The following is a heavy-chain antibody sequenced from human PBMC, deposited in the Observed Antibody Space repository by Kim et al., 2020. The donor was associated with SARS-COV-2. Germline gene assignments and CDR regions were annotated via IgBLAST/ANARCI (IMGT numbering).Heavy chain of an antibody. CDR3: ARGNDIWAWYLQR. CDR2: IHYTGST. CDR1: GDSISNYY. J-gene: IGHJ1*01. V-gene: IGHV4-59*01. D-gene: IGHD1-1*01. Sequence: SETLSLTCTVSGDSISNYYWSWLRQPPGKGLEWIGYIHYTGSTNYNPSLKSRVTMSVDTSNNQFSLKLASVTTADTAVYYCARGNDIWAWYLQRWGQGTQVTVSS.